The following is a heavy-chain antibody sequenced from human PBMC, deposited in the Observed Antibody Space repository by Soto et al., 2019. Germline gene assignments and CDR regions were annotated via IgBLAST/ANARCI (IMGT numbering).Heavy chain of an antibody. CDR1: GFSVSRNY. V-gene: IGHV3-53*02. J-gene: IGHJ4*02. D-gene: IGHD3-10*01. CDR2: VYSGGAT. CDR3: ARVPGRL. Sequence: QLVETGGGLIQPGASLTLSCAASGFSVSRNYMTWVRQAPGKGLEWVSFVYSGGATFYADSVKGRFILSRDDSQNTIYLQMNNLRAEDTAGYYFARVPGRLWVRGTLVTVA.